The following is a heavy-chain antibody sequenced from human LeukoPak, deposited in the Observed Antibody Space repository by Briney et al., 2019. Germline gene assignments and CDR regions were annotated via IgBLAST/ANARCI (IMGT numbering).Heavy chain of an antibody. CDR2: IYQSGST. CDR1: GYSISSGYY. J-gene: IGHJ3*02. CDR3: ARRRSPSETGAFDI. V-gene: IGHV4-38-2*02. Sequence: PSETLSLTCTVSGYSISSGYYWGWIRQPPGKGLEWIGTIYQSGSTYYNPSLKSRVTISVDTSKNQFSLRLSSVTAADTAVYYCARRRSPSETGAFDIWGQGSMVTVSS. D-gene: IGHD5-24*01.